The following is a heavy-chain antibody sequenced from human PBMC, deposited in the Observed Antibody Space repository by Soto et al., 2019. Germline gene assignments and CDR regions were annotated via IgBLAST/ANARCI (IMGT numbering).Heavy chain of an antibody. D-gene: IGHD5-18*01. Sequence: QVQLVQSGAEVKKPGASVKVSCKASGYTFTSYDINWVRQATGQGLEWMGWMNPNSGNTGYAQKFQGRVTMTRNTSISTAYMELSSLRSEDTAVYYCARGPDTAMVVYYYYYGMDVWGQGTTVTVSS. V-gene: IGHV1-8*01. CDR1: GYTFTSYD. J-gene: IGHJ6*02. CDR2: MNPNSGNT. CDR3: ARGPDTAMVVYYYYYGMDV.